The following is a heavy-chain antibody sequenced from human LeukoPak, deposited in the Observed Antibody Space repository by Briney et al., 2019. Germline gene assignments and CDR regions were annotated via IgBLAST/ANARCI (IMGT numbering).Heavy chain of an antibody. J-gene: IGHJ4*02. CDR1: GFTFSGYP. Sequence: GGSLRLSCAASGFTFSGYPMSWVRQAPGKGLEWVSTVAGGGGSTFYADSVKGRFTISRDNSKNTLYLQMNTLRAEDTAVYYCAKRVAALNYYFDYWGQGTLVTVPS. CDR2: VAGGGGST. CDR3: AKRVAALNYYFDY. V-gene: IGHV3-23*01.